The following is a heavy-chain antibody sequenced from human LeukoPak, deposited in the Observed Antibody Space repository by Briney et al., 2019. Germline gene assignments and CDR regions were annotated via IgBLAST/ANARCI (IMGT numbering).Heavy chain of an antibody. CDR3: ARHMALWFGEPWFDP. Sequence: KPSETLSLTCAVYGGSFSGYYWSWIRQPPGKGLEGIGSVYYSGSTYYNPSLKSRVTISVDTCKNQFSLKLSSVTAADTAVYYCARHMALWFGEPWFDPWGQGTLVTVSS. J-gene: IGHJ5*02. CDR1: GGSFSGYY. CDR2: VYYSGST. V-gene: IGHV4-39*01. D-gene: IGHD3-10*01.